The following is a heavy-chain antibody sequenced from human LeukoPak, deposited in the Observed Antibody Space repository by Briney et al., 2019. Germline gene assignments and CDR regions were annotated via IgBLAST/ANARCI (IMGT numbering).Heavy chain of an antibody. D-gene: IGHD3-3*01. CDR1: GFTFSSYG. CDR2: IRYDGSNK. CDR3: AYTYYDFWSANFPLGH. V-gene: IGHV3-30*02. Sequence: GGSLRLSCAASGFTFSSYGMHWVRRAPGKGLEWVAFIRYDGSNKYYTDSVKGRFTISRDNSKDTLYLQMNTLRAEDTAVYYCAYTYYDFWSANFPLGHWGQGTLVTVSS. J-gene: IGHJ4*02.